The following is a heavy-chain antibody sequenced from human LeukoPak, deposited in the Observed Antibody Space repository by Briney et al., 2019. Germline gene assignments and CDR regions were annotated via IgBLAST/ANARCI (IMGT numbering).Heavy chain of an antibody. J-gene: IGHJ4*02. Sequence: ASVKVSCKVSGYTLTELSMHWVRQAPGQGLEWMGIINPSGGSTTYAQKFQGRVTITTDESTSTAYMELSSLRSEDTAVYYCARLVGATGKLDYWGQGTLVTVSS. CDR3: ARLVGATGKLDY. CDR1: GYTLTELS. D-gene: IGHD1-26*01. V-gene: IGHV1-46*01. CDR2: INPSGGST.